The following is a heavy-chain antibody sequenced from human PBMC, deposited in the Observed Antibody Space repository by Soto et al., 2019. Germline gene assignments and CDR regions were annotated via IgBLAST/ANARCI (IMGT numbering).Heavy chain of an antibody. CDR1: GFSLSTSGVG. V-gene: IGHV2-5*01. J-gene: IGHJ4*02. CDR2: IYWNDDK. Sequence: QITLKESGPTLVKPTQTLTLTCTFSGFSLSTSGVGVGWIRQPPGKALEWLALIYWNDDKRYSPSLKSRLTITMDTSKNQVVLTMTNMDPVDTATYYCAQSPEWEPPYYFDYWGQGTLVTVSS. D-gene: IGHD1-26*01. CDR3: AQSPEWEPPYYFDY.